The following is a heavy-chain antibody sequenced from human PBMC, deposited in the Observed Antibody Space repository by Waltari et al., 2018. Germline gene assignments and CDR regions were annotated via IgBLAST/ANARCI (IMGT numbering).Heavy chain of an antibody. V-gene: IGHV1-69*13. CDR1: GYTLTELS. CDR3: ARDADTAGTRYFDY. J-gene: IGHJ4*02. D-gene: IGHD5-18*01. Sequence: QVQLVQSGAEVKKPGASVKVSCKVSGYTLTELSMHWVRQAPGQGLEWMGGIIPIFGTANYAQKCQGRVTITADESTSTAYMELSSLRSEDTAVYYCARDADTAGTRYFDYWGQGTLVTVSS. CDR2: IIPIFGTA.